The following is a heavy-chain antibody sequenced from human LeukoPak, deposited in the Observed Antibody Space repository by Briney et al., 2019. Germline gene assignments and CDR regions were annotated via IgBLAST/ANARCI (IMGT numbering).Heavy chain of an antibody. CDR3: AREVAVAGTPSFDY. D-gene: IGHD6-19*01. CDR2: IIPIFGTA. V-gene: IGHV1-69*06. J-gene: IGHJ4*02. Sequence: SVKVSCKVSGGTFSSYAINWVRQAPGQGLEWMGGIIPIFGTANYAQKFQGRVTITADTSTTTAYMELSSLRPDDTAVYYCAREVAVAGTPSFDYWGQGTLVTVSS. CDR1: GGTFSSYA.